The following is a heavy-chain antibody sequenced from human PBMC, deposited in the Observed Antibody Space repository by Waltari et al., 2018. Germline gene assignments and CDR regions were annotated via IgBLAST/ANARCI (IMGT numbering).Heavy chain of an antibody. J-gene: IGHJ4*02. CDR1: GGSGNSRPYY. Sequence: QVQLQESGPGLVKPSETLSLTCTGPGGSGNSRPYYWSWIRQPPGKGLEWIGYVSYSGSTKYNPSLESRVTMSVDTSKNQFSLRLSSVTAADTAVYYCARGGASSRPFVYWGQGTLVTVSS. CDR2: VSYSGST. CDR3: ARGGASSRPFVY. V-gene: IGHV4-61*01. D-gene: IGHD6-13*01.